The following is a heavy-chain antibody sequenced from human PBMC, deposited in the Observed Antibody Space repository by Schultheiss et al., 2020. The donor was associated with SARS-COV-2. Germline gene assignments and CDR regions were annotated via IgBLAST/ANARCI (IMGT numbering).Heavy chain of an antibody. J-gene: IGHJ6*02. CDR3: AKEFSDTTVTYYYGMDV. CDR2: IYHSGST. Sequence: SETLSLTCAVYGGSISSGGYYWSWIRQHPGKGLEWIGYIYHSGSTYYNPSLKSRVTISVDTSKNQFSLKLSSVTAADTAVYYCAKEFSDTTVTYYYGMDVWGQGTTVTVSS. CDR1: GGSISSGGYY. V-gene: IGHV4-31*11. D-gene: IGHD4-11*01.